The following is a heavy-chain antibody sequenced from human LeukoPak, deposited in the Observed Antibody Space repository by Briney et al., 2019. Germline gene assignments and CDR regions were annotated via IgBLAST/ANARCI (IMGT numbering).Heavy chain of an antibody. CDR1: GGSISSYY. V-gene: IGHV4-59*01. D-gene: IGHD3-16*01. CDR3: ARDLAGGSNYYYYGMDV. Sequence: PSGTLSLTCTVSGGSISSYYWSWIRQPPGKGLEWIGYIYYSGSTNYNPSLKSRVTISVDTSKNQFPLKLSSVTAADTAVYYCARDLAGGSNYYYYGMDVWGQGTTVTVSS. J-gene: IGHJ6*02. CDR2: IYYSGST.